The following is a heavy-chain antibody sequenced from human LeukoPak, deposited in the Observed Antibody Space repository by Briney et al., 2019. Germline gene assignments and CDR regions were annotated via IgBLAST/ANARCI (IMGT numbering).Heavy chain of an antibody. Sequence: GSLRLSCAASGFTFSDYAMSWVRQAPGKGLEWVSAISGSGGSTYYADSVKGRFTISRDNSKNTLYLQMNSLRAEDTAVYYCAKDFYYDILTGSRIRGYFDYWGQGTLVTVSS. D-gene: IGHD3-9*01. J-gene: IGHJ4*03. CDR3: AKDFYYDILTGSRIRGYFDY. CDR2: ISGSGGST. CDR1: GFTFSDYA. V-gene: IGHV3-23*01.